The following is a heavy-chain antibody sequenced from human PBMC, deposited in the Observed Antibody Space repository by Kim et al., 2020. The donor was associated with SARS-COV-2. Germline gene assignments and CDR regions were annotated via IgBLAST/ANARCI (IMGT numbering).Heavy chain of an antibody. Sequence: GGSLRLSCAASGFTFSDYYMSWIRQAPGKGLEWVSYISSSSSYTNYADSVKGRFTISRDNAKNSLNLQMNSLRAEDTAVYYCASTRGWFNYFDYWGQGTLVTVSS. J-gene: IGHJ4*02. CDR1: GFTFSDYY. CDR2: ISSSSSYT. D-gene: IGHD6-19*01. V-gene: IGHV3-11*03. CDR3: ASTRGWFNYFDY.